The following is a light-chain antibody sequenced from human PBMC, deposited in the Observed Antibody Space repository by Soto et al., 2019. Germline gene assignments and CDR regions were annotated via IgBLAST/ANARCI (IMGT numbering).Light chain of an antibody. J-gene: IGLJ3*02. CDR1: SGSVSTSYY. CDR2: NTN. Sequence: TVVTQEPSFSVSPGGTVTLTCGLSSGSVSTSYYPTWYQQTPGQAPRTLIYNTNIRSSGVPDRFSGSILGNKGALTITGAQADDESDYYCLLYMGGGNWEFGGGTKVTVL. CDR3: LLYMGGGNWE. V-gene: IGLV8-61*01.